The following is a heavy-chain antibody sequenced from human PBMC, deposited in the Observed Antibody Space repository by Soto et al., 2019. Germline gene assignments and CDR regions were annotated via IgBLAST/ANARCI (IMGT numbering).Heavy chain of an antibody. Sequence: SXSLTFAGSGCSIRRGGYYWIWSRQHPGKGLEWIGYIYYSGSTYYNPSLKSRVTISVDTSKNQFSLKLSSVTAADTAVYYCARDVGGTSYAGVAGGMDVWGQGTTVTV. CDR1: GCSIRRGGYY. V-gene: IGHV4-31*11. J-gene: IGHJ6*02. D-gene: IGHD2-15*01. CDR2: IYYSGST. CDR3: ARDVGGTSYAGVAGGMDV.